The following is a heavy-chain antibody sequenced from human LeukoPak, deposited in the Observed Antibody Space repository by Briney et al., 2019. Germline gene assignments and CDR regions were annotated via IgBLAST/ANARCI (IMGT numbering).Heavy chain of an antibody. CDR1: GFTFRAYS. J-gene: IGHJ5*02. Sequence: GGSLRLSCAASGFTFRAYSMNWVRQAPGKGPEWVSHISSSSSTIYYADSVKGRFTISRDNAKNSLYLQMNSPKTEDTAVYYCTTDLWDDYYDSSGYHPLGSWGQGTLVTVSS. CDR3: TTDLWDDYYDSSGYHPLGS. D-gene: IGHD3-22*01. CDR2: ISSSSSTI. V-gene: IGHV3-48*01.